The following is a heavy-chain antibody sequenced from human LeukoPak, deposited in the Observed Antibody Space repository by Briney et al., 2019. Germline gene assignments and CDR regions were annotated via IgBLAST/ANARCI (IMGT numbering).Heavy chain of an antibody. V-gene: IGHV1-2*02. CDR1: GYTFTGYY. J-gene: IGHJ5*02. Sequence: ASVKVSCKASGYTFTGYYMHWVRQAPGQGLEWMGWINPNSGGTNYAQKFQGRVTMTRGTSISTAYMELSRLRSDDTAVYYCARDGAAAGQRVRVFDPWGQGTLVTVSS. CDR3: ARDGAAAGQRVRVFDP. D-gene: IGHD6-13*01. CDR2: INPNSGGT.